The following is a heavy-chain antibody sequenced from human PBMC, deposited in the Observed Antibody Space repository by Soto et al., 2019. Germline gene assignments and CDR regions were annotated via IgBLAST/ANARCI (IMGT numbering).Heavy chain of an antibody. CDR3: ARAEHSSGYYDAFDI. V-gene: IGHV3-48*02. J-gene: IGHJ3*02. D-gene: IGHD3-22*01. Sequence: GGSLRLSCAASGFTFSSYSMNWVRQAPGKGLEWVSYISSSSSTIYYADSVKGRFTISRDNAKNSLYLQMNSLRDEDTAVYYCARAEHSSGYYDAFDIWGQGTMVTVSS. CDR1: GFTFSSYS. CDR2: ISSSSSTI.